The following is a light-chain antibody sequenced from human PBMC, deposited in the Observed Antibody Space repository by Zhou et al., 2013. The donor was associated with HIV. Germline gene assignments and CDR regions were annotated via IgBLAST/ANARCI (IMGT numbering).Light chain of an antibody. J-gene: IGKJ1*01. CDR2: DAS. CDR3: QQRSNWPPT. CDR1: QSVSRY. V-gene: IGKV3-11*01. Sequence: EIVLTQSPGTLSLSPGERATLSCRASQSVSRYLAWYQQKPGQAPRLLIYDASNRATGIPGRFSGSGSGTGFTLTISSLEPEDFAVYYCQQRSNWPPTFGQGTKVEIK.